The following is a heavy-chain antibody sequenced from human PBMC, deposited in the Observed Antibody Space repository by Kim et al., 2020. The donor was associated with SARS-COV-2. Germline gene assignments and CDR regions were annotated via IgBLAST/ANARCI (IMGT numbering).Heavy chain of an antibody. CDR1: GFTFGDYA. J-gene: IGHJ4*02. Sequence: GGCLRLSCATSGFTFGDYAMHWVRQAPGEGLEWVSGISWNSGRKDYADSVKGRFTISRDNARNTLYLQMNSLRTEDTALYYCAKDMASGSSDDYWGQGTLVTVSS. CDR3: AKDMASGSSDDY. CDR2: ISWNSGRK. V-gene: IGHV3-9*01. D-gene: IGHD3-10*01.